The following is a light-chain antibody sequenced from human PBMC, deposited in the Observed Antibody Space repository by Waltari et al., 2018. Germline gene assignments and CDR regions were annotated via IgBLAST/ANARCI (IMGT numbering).Light chain of an antibody. CDR2: AAS. CDR3: QHLNSSPPL. V-gene: IGKV1-9*01. Sequence: TQLTQSPSSLSALFGDRVTITCRASQGISYFLAWYQQKPGKAPKVLIYAASTLQSGVPSRFSGSGSGKDVTLAISSLQPEDFATYCCQHLNSSPPLFGGGTKVEIK. CDR1: QGISYF. J-gene: IGKJ4*02.